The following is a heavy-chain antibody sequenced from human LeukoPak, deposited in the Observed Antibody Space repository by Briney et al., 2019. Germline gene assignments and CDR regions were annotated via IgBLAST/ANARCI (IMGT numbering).Heavy chain of an antibody. CDR2: INPNSGGT. CDR1: GYTFTGYY. J-gene: IGHJ4*02. Sequence: GASVKVSCKASGYTFTGYYMHWVRQAPGQGLEWMGWINPNSGGTNYAQKFQGRVTMTRDTSISTAYMELSRLRSDDTAVYYCARDGRSSGWTRHVSHGYWGQGTLVTVSS. CDR3: ARDGRSSGWTRHVSHGY. V-gene: IGHV1-2*02. D-gene: IGHD6-19*01.